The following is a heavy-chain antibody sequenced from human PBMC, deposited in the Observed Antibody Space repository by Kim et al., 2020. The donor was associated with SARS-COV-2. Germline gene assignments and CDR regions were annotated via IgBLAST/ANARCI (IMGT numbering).Heavy chain of an antibody. V-gene: IGHV4-39*01. J-gene: IGHJ5*02. Sequence: SETLSLTCTVSGGSISSSSYYWGWIRQPPGKGLEWIGSIYYSGSTYYNPSLKSRVTISVDTSKNQFSLKLSSVTAADTAVYYCASSKMTRPFDPWGQGTLVTVSS. CDR3: ASSKMTRPFDP. D-gene: IGHD4-17*01. CDR1: GGSISSSSYY. CDR2: IYYSGST.